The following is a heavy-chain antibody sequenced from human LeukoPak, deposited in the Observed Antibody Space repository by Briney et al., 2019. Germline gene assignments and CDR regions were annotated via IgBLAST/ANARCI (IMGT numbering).Heavy chain of an antibody. D-gene: IGHD3-3*01. J-gene: IGHJ6*03. V-gene: IGHV3-23*01. CDR1: GFTFSSYA. CDR3: AREGYYDFWSGYYNYYYYYMDV. CDR2: VSGSGGST. Sequence: GGSLRLSCAASGFTFSSYAMSWVRQAPGKGLEWVSGVSGSGGSTVYTDSVKGRFTISRDNSKNTLYLQMNSLRAEDTAVYYCAREGYYDFWSGYYNYYYYYMDVWGKGTTVTVSS.